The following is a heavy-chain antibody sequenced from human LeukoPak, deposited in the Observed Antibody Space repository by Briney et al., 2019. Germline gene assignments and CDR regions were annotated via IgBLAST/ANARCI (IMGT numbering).Heavy chain of an antibody. J-gene: IGHJ6*02. V-gene: IGHV4-30-4*01. CDR2: IYYSGST. Sequence: SETLSLTCTVSGGSISSGGYYWSWIRQPPGKGLEWIGYIYYSGSTYYNPSLKSRVIISVDTSKNQFSLKLSSVTAADTAVYYCATQIPTVRYYYGMDVWGQGTTVTVSS. D-gene: IGHD4-17*01. CDR3: ATQIPTVRYYYGMDV. CDR1: GGSISSGGYY.